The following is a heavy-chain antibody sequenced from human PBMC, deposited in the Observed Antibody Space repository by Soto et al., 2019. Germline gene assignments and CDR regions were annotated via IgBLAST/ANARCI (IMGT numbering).Heavy chain of an antibody. CDR1: GFTFSGFS. Sequence: RRLSCAASGFTFSGFSMNWVRQAPGKGLEWVSSVTSSPSSMFYADSVKGRFTISRDDAKDSLFLQMNSLRADDTAVYYCAREADFASSGYVLDYWGLGTLVTVS. J-gene: IGHJ4*02. V-gene: IGHV3-21*01. CDR2: VTSSPSSM. D-gene: IGHD3-22*01. CDR3: AREADFASSGYVLDY.